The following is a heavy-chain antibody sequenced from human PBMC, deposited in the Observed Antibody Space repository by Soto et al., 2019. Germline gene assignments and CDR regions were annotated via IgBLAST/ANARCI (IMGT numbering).Heavy chain of an antibody. D-gene: IGHD6-13*01. CDR2: ISGSSDTI. CDR3: ARDHGGSTWFVGIYYYFGVDV. Sequence: EVQLVESGGGLVQPGGSLRLSCAASGFTLSSYNMNWVRQAPGKGLEWVSYISGSSDTIYYADSVKGRFTISRDNATNSLYLQMDSLRDEDTAVYYCARDHGGSTWFVGIYYYFGVDVWGQGTTVTVSS. V-gene: IGHV3-48*02. J-gene: IGHJ6*02. CDR1: GFTLSSYN.